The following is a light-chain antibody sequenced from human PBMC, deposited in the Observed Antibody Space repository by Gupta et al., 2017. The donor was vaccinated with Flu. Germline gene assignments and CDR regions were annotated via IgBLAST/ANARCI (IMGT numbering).Light chain of an antibody. CDR1: QCISSW. V-gene: IGKV1-12*01. CDR3: QQGNSFPWT. CDR2: AAS. J-gene: IGKJ1*01. Sequence: DLQMTQSPSSVSASVGDRVTITCRASQCISSWLDWYQQKPGKAPKLRIYAASSLQSGVPSRFSGSGAGTDFTLTISSLQPEDFATYYCQQGNSFPWTFGQGTKVEIK.